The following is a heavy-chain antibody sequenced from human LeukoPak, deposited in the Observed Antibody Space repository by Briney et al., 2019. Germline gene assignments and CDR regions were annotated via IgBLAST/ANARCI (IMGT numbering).Heavy chain of an antibody. J-gene: IGHJ4*02. V-gene: IGHV4-39*01. CDR3: ARRALGSGSYYHY. CDR1: GGSISSSSYY. CDR2: IYYSGST. Sequence: PSETLSLTCTVSGGSISSSSYYWGWIRQPPGKGLEWIGSIYYSGSTYYNPSLKSRVTISVDTSKNQFSLKQSSVTAADTAVYCCARRALGSGSYYHYWGQGTLVTVSS. D-gene: IGHD3-10*01.